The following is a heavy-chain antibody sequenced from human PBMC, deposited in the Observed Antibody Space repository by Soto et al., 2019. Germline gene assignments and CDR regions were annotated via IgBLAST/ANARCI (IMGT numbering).Heavy chain of an antibody. V-gene: IGHV5-51*01. CDR3: ARLVDGYPGY. CDR2: ILPGDSDT. J-gene: IGHJ4*02. CDR1: GYTFTSQW. D-gene: IGHD5-12*01. Sequence: PGESLKISCKASGYTFTSQWIGWVRQKSGIGLEWMGLILPGDSDTRYSPSFQGQVTISADKSISTAFLQWSSLEASDTAMYYCARLVDGYPGYWGQGXLVTVSS.